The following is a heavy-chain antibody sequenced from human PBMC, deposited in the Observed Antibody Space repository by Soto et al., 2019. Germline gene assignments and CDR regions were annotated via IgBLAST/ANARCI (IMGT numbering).Heavy chain of an antibody. D-gene: IGHD3-9*01. CDR1: GGTFSSWS. V-gene: IGHV1-69*05. Sequence: AVEVTCKASGGTFSSWSISWVRQAPGQGLEWMGGIIPIFGTSNYAQKFQGRVTITTDTSTTTAYMELRGLRSDDTAVYYCARARRWVLTGYWEFDYWGQGTLVPVSS. CDR3: ARARRWVLTGYWEFDY. CDR2: IIPIFGTS. J-gene: IGHJ4*02.